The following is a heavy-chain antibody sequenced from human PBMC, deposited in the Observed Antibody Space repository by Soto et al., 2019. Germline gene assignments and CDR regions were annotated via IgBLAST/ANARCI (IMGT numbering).Heavy chain of an antibody. D-gene: IGHD3-22*01. V-gene: IGHV1-18*04. CDR2: LSGYNGKT. Sequence: GASVKVSCKTSGSSFTSYGVNWVRQAPGQGLEWMGWLSGYNGKTNYAQTLQDRVSMTTDVSTSTAYMELRSLTSDDTAVYYCARGLNDYDSSGYYPPGYWGQGTLVTVSS. CDR1: GSSFTSYG. J-gene: IGHJ4*02. CDR3: ARGLNDYDSSGYYPPGY.